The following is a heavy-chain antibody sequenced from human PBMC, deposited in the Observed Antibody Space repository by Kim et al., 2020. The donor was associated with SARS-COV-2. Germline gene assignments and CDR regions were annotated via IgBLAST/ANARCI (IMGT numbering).Heavy chain of an antibody. V-gene: IGHV6-1*01. J-gene: IGHJ5*02. D-gene: IGHD2-15*01. CDR3: AREWELLLATFDP. Sequence: YPVSVKSRITINPDTSEDQFSLQLNSGTPEDTAVYYCAREWELLLATFDPWGQGTLVTVSS.